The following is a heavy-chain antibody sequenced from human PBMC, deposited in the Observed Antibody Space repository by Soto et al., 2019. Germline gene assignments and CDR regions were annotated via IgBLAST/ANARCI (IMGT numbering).Heavy chain of an antibody. CDR2: FDPADGKT. CDR1: GYTLTELS. D-gene: IGHD1-7*01. V-gene: IGHV1-24*01. J-gene: IGHJ6*02. Sequence: ASVKVSCKVSGYTLTELSMHWVRQSPGKGLEWMGGFDPADGKTIYAQKFQGRVTITADESTSTAYMELSSLRSEDTAVYYCARGGITGTSLSLDYYYYYGMDVWGQGTTVTVSS. CDR3: ARGGITGTSLSLDYYYYYGMDV.